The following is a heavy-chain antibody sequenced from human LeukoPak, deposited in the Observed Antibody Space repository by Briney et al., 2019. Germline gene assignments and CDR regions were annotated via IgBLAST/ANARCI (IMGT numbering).Heavy chain of an antibody. Sequence: SETLSLTCAVYGGSFSGYYWSWIRQPPGKGLEWIGEINHSGSTNYNPFLKSRVTISVDTSKNQFSLKLSSVTAADTAVYYCARQPIGGDVLLWFGEPPGFDPWGQGTLVTVSS. J-gene: IGHJ5*02. CDR2: INHSGST. V-gene: IGHV4-34*01. CDR1: GGSFSGYY. D-gene: IGHD3-10*01. CDR3: ARQPIGGDVLLWFGEPPGFDP.